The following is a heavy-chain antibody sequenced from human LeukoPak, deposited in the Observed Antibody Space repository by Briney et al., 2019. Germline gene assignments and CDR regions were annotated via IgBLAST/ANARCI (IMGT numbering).Heavy chain of an antibody. Sequence: SETLSLTCAVYGGSFSGYYWSWIRQPPGKGLEWIGEINHSGSTNYNPSLKSRVTISVDTSKNQFSLELSSVTAADTAVYYCARGEYSRPIDYWGQGTLVTVSS. V-gene: IGHV4-34*01. D-gene: IGHD6-6*01. CDR2: INHSGST. CDR1: GGSFSGYY. CDR3: ARGEYSRPIDY. J-gene: IGHJ4*02.